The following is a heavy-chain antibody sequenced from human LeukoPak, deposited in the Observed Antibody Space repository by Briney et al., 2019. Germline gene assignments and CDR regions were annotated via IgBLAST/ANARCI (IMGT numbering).Heavy chain of an antibody. CDR2: IYPGDSDT. CDR3: ARHSGLCPWDCSDKNYYYYYMDV. D-gene: IGHD2-15*01. CDR1: GYSFTSYW. Sequence: GESLKISCKGSGYSFTSYWIGWVRQMPGKGLEWMGIIYPGDSDTRYSPPFQGQVTISADKSISTAYLQWSSLKASDTAMYYCARHSGLCPWDCSDKNYYYYYMDVWGKGTTVTVSS. J-gene: IGHJ6*03. V-gene: IGHV5-51*01.